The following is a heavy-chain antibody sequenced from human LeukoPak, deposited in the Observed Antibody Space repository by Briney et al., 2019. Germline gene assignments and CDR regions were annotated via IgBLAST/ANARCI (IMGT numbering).Heavy chain of an antibody. D-gene: IGHD6-13*01. CDR2: ISYDGSNK. CDR3: ARDGWDSSSWYGFLDY. Sequence: PGGSLRLSCAASGFTFSSYAMHWVRQAPGKGLEWVAVISYDGSNKYYADSVKGRFTISRDNSKNTLYLQMNSLRAEDTAVYYCARDGWDSSSWYGFLDYWGQGTLVTVSS. V-gene: IGHV3-30-3*01. CDR1: GFTFSSYA. J-gene: IGHJ4*02.